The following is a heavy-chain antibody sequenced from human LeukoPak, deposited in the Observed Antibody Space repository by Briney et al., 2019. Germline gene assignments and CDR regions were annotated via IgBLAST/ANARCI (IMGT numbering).Heavy chain of an antibody. Sequence: GSLRLSCAGSGFTFSDFWMTWVRQTPGKGLEWISYISGGSASIYHADSVKGRFTISRDNAKNSLFLQMNSLRAEDTAVYYCATYCSSTSCFPSDYWGQGTLVTVSS. V-gene: IGHV3-48*01. CDR2: ISGGSASI. CDR1: GFTFSDFW. D-gene: IGHD2-2*01. CDR3: ATYCSSTSCFPSDY. J-gene: IGHJ4*02.